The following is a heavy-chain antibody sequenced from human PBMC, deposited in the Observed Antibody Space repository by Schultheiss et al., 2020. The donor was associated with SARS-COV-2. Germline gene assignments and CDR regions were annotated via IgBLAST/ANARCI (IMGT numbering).Heavy chain of an antibody. CDR2: IYTSGST. Sequence: SETLSLTCAVYGGSFSGYYWSWIRQPAGKGLEWIGRIYTSGSTNYNPSLKSRVTISVDTSKNQFSLKLSSVTAADTAVYYCARVDSGYDSKIFDYWGQGTLVTVSS. D-gene: IGHD5-12*01. J-gene: IGHJ4*02. CDR1: GGSFSGYY. V-gene: IGHV4-59*10. CDR3: ARVDSGYDSKIFDY.